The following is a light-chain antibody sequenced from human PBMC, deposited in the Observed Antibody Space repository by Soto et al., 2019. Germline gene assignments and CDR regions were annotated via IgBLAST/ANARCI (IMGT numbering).Light chain of an antibody. J-gene: IGKJ5*01. CDR3: QQYGGSPPIT. CDR2: GAS. Sequence: EIVLTQSPGTLSLFPGERATLSCRASQSVSSSYLAWYQQKPGQAPRLLINGASTRATGIPDRFSGSGSGTDFTFTISRLEPEDFAVYFCQQYGGSPPITFGQGTRLEIK. V-gene: IGKV3-20*01. CDR1: QSVSSSY.